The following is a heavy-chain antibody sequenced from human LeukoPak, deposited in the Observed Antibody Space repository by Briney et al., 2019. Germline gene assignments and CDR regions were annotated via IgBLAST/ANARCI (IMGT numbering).Heavy chain of an antibody. CDR3: AREETDYGDFSGYFDY. D-gene: IGHD4-17*01. V-gene: IGHV3-48*04. J-gene: IGHJ4*02. Sequence: HPGRSLRLSCAASGFTFSSYSMNWVRQAPGKGLEWVSYITSRSSPMYYADSVKGRFTISRDNAKNSLYLQMNSLRAEDTAVYYCAREETDYGDFSGYFDYWGQGTLVTVSS. CDR1: GFTFSSYS. CDR2: ITSRSSPM.